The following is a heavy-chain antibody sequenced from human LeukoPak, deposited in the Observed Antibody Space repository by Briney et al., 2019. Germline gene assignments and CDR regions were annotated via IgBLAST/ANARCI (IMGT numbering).Heavy chain of an antibody. Sequence: SETLSLTCTVSGGSISSGGYYWSWIRQPPGKGLEWIGYIYHSGSTYYNPSLKSRVTISVDRSKNQFSLKLSSVTAADTAVYYCARGSDDYGGNSDYWGQGTLVTVSS. CDR3: ARGSDDYGGNSDY. CDR1: GGSISSGGYY. D-gene: IGHD4-23*01. CDR2: IYHSGST. V-gene: IGHV4-30-2*01. J-gene: IGHJ4*02.